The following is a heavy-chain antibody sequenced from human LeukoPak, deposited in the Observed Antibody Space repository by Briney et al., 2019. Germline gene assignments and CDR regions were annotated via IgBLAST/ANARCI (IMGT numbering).Heavy chain of an antibody. CDR1: GGSMNNFY. D-gene: IGHD6-19*01. CDR2: IHYSGST. V-gene: IGHV4-59*01. Sequence: SETLSLTCTVSGGSMNNFYWSWMRQPPGKGLEWVGYIHYSGSTYYYPSLKSRLTISIDTSKNQFSLKLSSVTAADTAVYDCAKRGAVAGTFDPWGQGILGTVSS. J-gene: IGHJ5*02. CDR3: AKRGAVAGTFDP.